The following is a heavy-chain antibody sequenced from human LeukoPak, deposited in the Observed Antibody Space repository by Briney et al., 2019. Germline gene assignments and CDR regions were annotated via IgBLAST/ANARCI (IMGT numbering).Heavy chain of an antibody. CDR2: ISSDGSSA. D-gene: IGHD2-21*01. CDR3: ARVFAGYFDY. V-gene: IGHV3-74*01. Sequence: PGGSLRLSCAASGFTFSNYWMHWVRQAPGKGLVWVSRISSDGSSATYADSVKGRFTISRDNAKNTLYLQMNSLRAEVTAVYYCARVFAGYFDYWGQGTLVTVSS. CDR1: GFTFSNYW. J-gene: IGHJ4*02.